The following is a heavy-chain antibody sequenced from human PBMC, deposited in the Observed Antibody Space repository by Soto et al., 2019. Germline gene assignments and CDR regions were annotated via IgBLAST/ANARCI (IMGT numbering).Heavy chain of an antibody. Sequence: ASVKVSCKASGYTFTSYYMHWVRQAPGQGLECMGIINPSGGSTSYAQKFQGRVTMTRDTSTSTVYMELSSLRSEDTAVYYCARQGITGTTDYYYYYGMDVWGQGTTVTVSS. CDR2: INPSGGST. CDR3: ARQGITGTTDYYYYYGMDV. V-gene: IGHV1-46*03. CDR1: GYTFTSYY. D-gene: IGHD1-7*01. J-gene: IGHJ6*02.